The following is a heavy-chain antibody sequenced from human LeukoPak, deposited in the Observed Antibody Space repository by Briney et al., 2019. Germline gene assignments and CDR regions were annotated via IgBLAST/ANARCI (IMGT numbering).Heavy chain of an antibody. D-gene: IGHD3-22*01. J-gene: IGHJ6*02. Sequence: PSETLSLTCTVSGGSISSSSYYWGWIRQPPGKGLEWIGYIYYSGSTNYNPSLKSRVTISVDTSKNQFSLKLSSVTAADTAVYYCARFRSDNYYYYGMDVWGQGTTVTVSS. CDR3: ARFRSDNYYYYGMDV. CDR2: IYYSGST. CDR1: GGSISSSSYY. V-gene: IGHV4-61*05.